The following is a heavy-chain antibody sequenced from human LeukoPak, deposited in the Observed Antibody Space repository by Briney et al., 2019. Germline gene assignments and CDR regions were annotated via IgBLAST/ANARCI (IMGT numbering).Heavy chain of an antibody. CDR1: GGTFGSYA. CDR2: IIPIFGTA. D-gene: IGHD3-22*01. J-gene: IGHJ5*02. V-gene: IGHV1-69*05. CDR3: ARDYYDSSGYYLNWFDP. Sequence: SVKVSCKASGGTFGSYAISWVRQAPGQGLEWMGGIIPIFGTANYAQKFQGRVTITTDESTSTAYMELSSLRSEDTAVYYCARDYYDSSGYYLNWFDPWGQGTLVTVSS.